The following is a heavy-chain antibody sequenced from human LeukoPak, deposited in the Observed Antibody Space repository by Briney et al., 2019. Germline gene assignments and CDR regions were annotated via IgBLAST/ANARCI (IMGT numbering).Heavy chain of an antibody. V-gene: IGHV5-10-1*01. CDR1: GYSFTSCW. CDR2: IDPSDSYT. Sequence: GESLKISCKGSGYSFTSCWISWVRQMPGKGLEWMGRIDPSDSYTNYSPSFQGHVTISADKSISTAYLQWGSLKASDTAMYYCATRVAAAGMYYYYYGMDVWGQGTTVTVSS. D-gene: IGHD6-13*01. J-gene: IGHJ6*02. CDR3: ATRVAAAGMYYYYYGMDV.